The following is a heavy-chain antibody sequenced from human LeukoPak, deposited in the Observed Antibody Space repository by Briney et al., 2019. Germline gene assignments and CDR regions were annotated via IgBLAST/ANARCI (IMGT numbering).Heavy chain of an antibody. J-gene: IGHJ4*02. CDR2: MNPNSGNT. CDR3: AREDYYNSSGYSPVVY. D-gene: IGHD3-22*01. Sequence: ASVKVSCKASGYTFTSYDINWVRQATGQGLEWMGWMNPNSGNTGYAQKFQGRVTITRNTSISTAYMELSSLRSEDTAVYYCAREDYYNSSGYSPVVYWGQGTLVTVSS. V-gene: IGHV1-8*03. CDR1: GYTFTSYD.